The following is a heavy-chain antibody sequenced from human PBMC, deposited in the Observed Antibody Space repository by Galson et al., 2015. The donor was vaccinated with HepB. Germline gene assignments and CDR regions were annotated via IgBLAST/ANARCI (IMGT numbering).Heavy chain of an antibody. CDR1: GFTFSSYD. CDR3: ARAARYCTNGVCQTPAYYYGMDV. CDR2: IGTAGDT. Sequence: SLRLSCAASGFTFSSYDMHWVRQATGKGLEWVSAIGTAGDTYYPGSVKGRFTISRENAKNSLYLQMNSLRAGDTAVYYCARAARYCTNGVCQTPAYYYGMDVWGQGTTVTVSS. J-gene: IGHJ6*02. V-gene: IGHV3-13*01. D-gene: IGHD2-8*01.